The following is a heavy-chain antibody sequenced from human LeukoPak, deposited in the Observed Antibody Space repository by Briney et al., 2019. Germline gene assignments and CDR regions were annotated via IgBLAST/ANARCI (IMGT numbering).Heavy chain of an antibody. D-gene: IGHD2-2*01. CDR1: GFTFSSYS. Sequence: PGGSLRLSCAASGFTFSSYSMNWVRQAPGKGLEWVSSISSSSSYIYYADSVKGRFTISRDNAKNSLYLQMNSLRAEDTAVYYCARPRYCSSTSCYGAFDYWGQGTLVTVPS. J-gene: IGHJ4*02. CDR2: ISSSSSYI. CDR3: ARPRYCSSTSCYGAFDY. V-gene: IGHV3-21*01.